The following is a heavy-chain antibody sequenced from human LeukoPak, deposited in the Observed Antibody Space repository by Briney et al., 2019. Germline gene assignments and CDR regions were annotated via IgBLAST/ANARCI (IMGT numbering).Heavy chain of an antibody. CDR3: ASSSGYYYFDD. Sequence: SEPLTLTCTVSGGSISSYYWQWIRQPPGNRLVWFGYVYYSGSTYYNPSLESRVTISVDTSKNQFFLKLSSVTAADTAVYYCASSSGYYYFDDWGQGTLVTVPS. CDR1: GGSISSYY. D-gene: IGHD3-22*01. CDR2: VYYSGST. J-gene: IGHJ4*02. V-gene: IGHV4-59*12.